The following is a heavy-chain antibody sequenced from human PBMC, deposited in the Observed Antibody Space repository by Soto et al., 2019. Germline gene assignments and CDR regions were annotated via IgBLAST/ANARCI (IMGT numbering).Heavy chain of an antibody. J-gene: IGHJ4*02. V-gene: IGHV3-48*02. CDR3: ARSVEGHFDY. CDR1: GFPFSIYS. CDR2: ITSDTNTI. Sequence: EVQLVESGGGLVQPGGSLRLTCVDSGFPFSIYSMNWVRQAPGKGLEWSSYITSDTNTIKYADSVKGRFTISRDNAKNVVYLQMNSLRDEDTALYFCARSVEGHFDYWGQGTVITVSS. D-gene: IGHD6-19*01.